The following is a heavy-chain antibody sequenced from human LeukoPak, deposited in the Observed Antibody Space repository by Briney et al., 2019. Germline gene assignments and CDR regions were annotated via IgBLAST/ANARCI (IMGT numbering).Heavy chain of an antibody. V-gene: IGHV3-23*01. D-gene: IGHD1-26*01. CDR3: ARGRSGSNYDY. CDR1: GFTFSSYS. J-gene: IGHJ4*02. Sequence: PGGSLRLSCAASGFTFSSYSMNWVRQAPGKGLEWVSAISGSGGSTYYADSVKGRFTISRDNSKNTLYLQMSSLRAEDTAVYYCARGRSGSNYDYWGQGTLVTVSS. CDR2: ISGSGGST.